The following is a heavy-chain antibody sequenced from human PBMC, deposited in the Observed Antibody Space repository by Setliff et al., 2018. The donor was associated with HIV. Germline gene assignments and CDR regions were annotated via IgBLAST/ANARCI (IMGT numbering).Heavy chain of an antibody. D-gene: IGHD3-22*01. Sequence: PSETLSLTCTVSGGSISSGSYYWSWIRQPPGKGLEWIGSIYYSGSTYYNPSLKSRVTMSVDTSKNQFSLKLRSVTAADTAVYYCAADSSGYTFDHWGQGTLVTVSS. V-gene: IGHV4-39*07. CDR1: GGSISSGSYY. CDR3: AADSSGYTFDH. J-gene: IGHJ4*02. CDR2: IYYSGST.